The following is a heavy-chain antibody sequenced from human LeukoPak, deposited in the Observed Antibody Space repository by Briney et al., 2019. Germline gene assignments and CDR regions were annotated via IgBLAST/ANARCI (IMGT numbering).Heavy chain of an antibody. V-gene: IGHV4-59*01. Sequence: PSETLSLTCTVSGCSISSYYWSWIRQPPGKGLEWIAYIYYSGGTTYNPSLKSRLTIIVDTSKNQFSLKLSSVTAADTAVYYCARGGHSSGWHWGQGTLVTVPS. CDR1: GCSISSYY. J-gene: IGHJ4*02. CDR3: ARGGHSSGWH. D-gene: IGHD6-19*01. CDR2: IYYSGGT.